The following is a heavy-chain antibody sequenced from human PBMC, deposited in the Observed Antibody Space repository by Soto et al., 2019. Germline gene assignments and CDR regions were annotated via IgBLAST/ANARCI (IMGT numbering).Heavy chain of an antibody. CDR1: GFNCRNHA. D-gene: IGHD2-2*01. J-gene: IGHJ4*02. CDR2: ISGSGGST. Sequence: AGRLLRLSCGASGFNCRNHATNWIRQAPGTGLEWVSGISGSGGSTYYADSVKGRFTISRDNSKNTLYLQMNSLRAEDTAVYYCTKGTMVVVPFAIGLAYRGQGSHVTVSS. CDR3: TKGTMVVVPFAIGLAY. V-gene: IGHV3-23*01.